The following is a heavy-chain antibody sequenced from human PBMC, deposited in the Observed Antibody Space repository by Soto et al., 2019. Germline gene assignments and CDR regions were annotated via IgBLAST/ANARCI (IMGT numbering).Heavy chain of an antibody. Sequence: GGSLRLSCAASGFTFSSYDMHWVRQATGKGLEWVSAISGSGGSTYYADSVKGRFTISRDNSKNTLYLQMNSLRAEDTAVYYCAREIAVAGPSYFDYWGQGTLVTVSS. D-gene: IGHD6-19*01. J-gene: IGHJ4*02. V-gene: IGHV3-23*01. CDR3: AREIAVAGPSYFDY. CDR1: GFTFSSYD. CDR2: ISGSGGST.